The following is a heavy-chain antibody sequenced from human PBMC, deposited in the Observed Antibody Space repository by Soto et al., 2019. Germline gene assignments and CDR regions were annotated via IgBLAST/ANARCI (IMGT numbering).Heavy chain of an antibody. CDR2: ISYDGSNK. CDR3: AKDTRGKVPTAPYYYGMDV. Sequence: QVQLVESGGGVVQPGRSLRLSCAASGFTFSSYGMHWVRQAPGKGLERVAVISYDGSNKYYADSVKGRFTISRDNSKNTLYLQMNSLRAEDTAVYYCAKDTRGKVPTAPYYYGMDVWGQGTTVTVSS. J-gene: IGHJ6*02. CDR1: GFTFSSYG. V-gene: IGHV3-30*18. D-gene: IGHD3-10*01.